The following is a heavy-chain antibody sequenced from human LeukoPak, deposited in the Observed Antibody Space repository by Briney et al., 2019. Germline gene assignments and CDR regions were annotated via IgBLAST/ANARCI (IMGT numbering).Heavy chain of an antibody. Sequence: GGSLRLSCAASGFTFSSYDMTWVRQAPGRGLEWVSSIRPSGDNTYYGDSVKGRFTISRDNSKNTVYLQMNNMRVDDTAVYYCANGGYSYDIDYWGQGTLVTVSS. CDR2: IRPSGDNT. J-gene: IGHJ4*02. CDR3: ANGGYSYDIDY. V-gene: IGHV3-23*01. CDR1: GFTFSSYD. D-gene: IGHD5-18*01.